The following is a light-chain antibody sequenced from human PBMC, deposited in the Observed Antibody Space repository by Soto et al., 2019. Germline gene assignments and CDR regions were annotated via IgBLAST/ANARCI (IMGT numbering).Light chain of an antibody. Sequence: QSVLTQPPSVSGAPGQEVTISCSGSSSNIGSNYVSWYQQLPGTAPKLLIYDNNKRPSGIPDRFSGSKSGTSATLGITGLQTGDEADYYCGTWDSSLSAVVFGGGTKLTVL. CDR1: SSNIGSNY. V-gene: IGLV1-51*01. J-gene: IGLJ2*01. CDR3: GTWDSSLSAVV. CDR2: DNN.